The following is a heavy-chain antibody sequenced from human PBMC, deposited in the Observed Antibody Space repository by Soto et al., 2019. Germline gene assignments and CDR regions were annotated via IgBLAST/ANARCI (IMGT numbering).Heavy chain of an antibody. CDR2: INSDGSTT. CDR1: EFTFSNSW. CDR3: ARSPSSGWYYFDY. J-gene: IGHJ4*02. V-gene: IGHV3-74*01. Sequence: EVQLVESGGGLVQPGGSLRLSCAASEFTFSNSWMYWVRQAPGKGLVWVSRINSDGSTTSYADSVKGRFTISRDNAKNTLYLQMNSLRVEDTAVYYCARSPSSGWYYFDYWGQGTLVTVSS. D-gene: IGHD6-19*01.